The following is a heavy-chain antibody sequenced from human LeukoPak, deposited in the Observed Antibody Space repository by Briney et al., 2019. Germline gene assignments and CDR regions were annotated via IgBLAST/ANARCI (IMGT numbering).Heavy chain of an antibody. Sequence: GGSLRLSCAASGFTFSSYNMNWVRQAPGKGLEWVSSISSSSSYIYYADSVKGRFTISRDNAKNSLYLQMNSLRAEDTAVYYCAREYLASMVRDDAFDIWGQGTMVTVSS. CDR3: AREYLASMVRDDAFDI. D-gene: IGHD3-10*01. V-gene: IGHV3-21*01. CDR2: ISSSSSYI. CDR1: GFTFSSYN. J-gene: IGHJ3*02.